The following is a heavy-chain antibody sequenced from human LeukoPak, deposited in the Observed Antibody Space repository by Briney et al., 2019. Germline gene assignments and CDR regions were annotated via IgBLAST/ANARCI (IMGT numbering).Heavy chain of an antibody. CDR2: IIPTFGLA. CDR3: ARKRSSEMATDASWRAIDAFDI. V-gene: IGHV1-69*01. J-gene: IGHJ3*02. D-gene: IGHD5-24*01. Sequence: ASMKVSCKASGGTFNTYGIAWVRQAPGQGLEWVGGIIPTFGLASYAQRFQGRVTITADESTGTVYMELSRLRSEDTAIYYCARKRSSEMATDASWRAIDAFDIWGQGTMVTVSS. CDR1: GGTFNTYG.